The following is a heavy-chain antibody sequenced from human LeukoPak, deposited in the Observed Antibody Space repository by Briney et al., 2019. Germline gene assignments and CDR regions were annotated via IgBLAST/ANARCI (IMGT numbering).Heavy chain of an antibody. CDR1: GFIFSTFG. V-gene: IGHV3-33*06. CDR2: IWYDGSNK. D-gene: IGHD3-3*02. J-gene: IGHJ4*02. CDR3: ANGRSINAHCDY. Sequence: GGSLRLSCAASGFIFSTFGMHWFRQAPGKGLEWVAVIWYDGSNKYYADSVKGRFTISRDTSKNTLYLQMNSLRAEDTALYYCANGRSINAHCDYWGQGTLVTDSS.